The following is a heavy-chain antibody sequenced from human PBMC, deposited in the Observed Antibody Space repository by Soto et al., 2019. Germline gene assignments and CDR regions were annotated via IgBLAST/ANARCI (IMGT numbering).Heavy chain of an antibody. Sequence: GGSLRLGCAACGFIFSIYVMHWVGQAPGKGLEWVAVISYDGFDKYYTDSVKGRFTISRDNSKNTLYLQMNSLRGEDTAVYYCTKVLPSVTKYYYGMDFWGQGTPVTGSS. J-gene: IGHJ6*01. CDR1: GFIFSIYV. V-gene: IGHV3-30*18. CDR2: ISYDGFDK. D-gene: IGHD4-17*01. CDR3: TKVLPSVTKYYYGMDF.